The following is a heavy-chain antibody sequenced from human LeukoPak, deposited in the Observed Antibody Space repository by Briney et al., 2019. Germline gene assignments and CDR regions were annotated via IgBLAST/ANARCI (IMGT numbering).Heavy chain of an antibody. Sequence: SGESLKISCKGSGYNFPDYWIDWVRQVPGKGLEWMGIIYPDDSDITYSPSFQGQVTISADTSITTAYLQWSSLKASDTAIYYCARRSCSGGTCPLQYWGQGTLVTVSS. V-gene: IGHV5-51*01. J-gene: IGHJ1*01. D-gene: IGHD2-15*01. CDR3: ARRSCSGGTCPLQY. CDR1: GYNFPDYW. CDR2: IYPDDSDI.